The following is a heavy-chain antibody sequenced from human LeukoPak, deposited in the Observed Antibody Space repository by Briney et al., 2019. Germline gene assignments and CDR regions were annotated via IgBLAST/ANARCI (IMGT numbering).Heavy chain of an antibody. V-gene: IGHV6-1*01. J-gene: IGHJ2*01. Sequence: SQTLSLTCAISGDSVSSNSAAWNWIWQSPSRGLEWLGRTYYRSKWYNDYAVSVKSRITINPDTSKNQFSLQLNSVTPEDTAVYYCARERGYSSSWYEGYFDLWGRGTLVTVSS. CDR2: TYYRSKWYN. CDR3: ARERGYSSSWYEGYFDL. D-gene: IGHD6-13*01. CDR1: GDSVSSNSAA.